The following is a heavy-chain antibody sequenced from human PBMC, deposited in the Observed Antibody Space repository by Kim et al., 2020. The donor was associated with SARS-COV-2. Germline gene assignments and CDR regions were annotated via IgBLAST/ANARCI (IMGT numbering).Heavy chain of an antibody. J-gene: IGHJ3*02. V-gene: IGHV5-51*01. CDR1: GYSFTSYW. D-gene: IGHD3-10*01. CDR3: ARPLYYYGSGSYYRPDFAFDI. CDR2: IYPGDSDT. Sequence: GESLKISCKGSGYSFTSYWIGWVRQMPGKGLEWMGIIYPGDSDTRYSPSFQGQVTISADKSISTAYLQWSSLKASDTAMYYCARPLYYYGSGSYYRPDFAFDIWGQGTMVTVSS.